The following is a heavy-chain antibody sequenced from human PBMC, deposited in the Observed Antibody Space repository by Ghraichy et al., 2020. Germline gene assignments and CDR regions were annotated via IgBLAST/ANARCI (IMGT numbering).Heavy chain of an antibody. J-gene: IGHJ4*02. CDR1: GGSFSGYY. CDR2: INHSGST. D-gene: IGHD3-22*01. CDR3: ARGPKYYYDSSGRRKNFDY. Sequence: SETLSLTCAVYGGSFSGYYWSWIRQPPGKGLEWIGEINHSGSTNYNPSLKSRVTISVDTSKNQFSLKLSSVTAADTAVYYCARGPKYYYDSSGRRKNFDYWGQGTLVTVSS. V-gene: IGHV4-34*01.